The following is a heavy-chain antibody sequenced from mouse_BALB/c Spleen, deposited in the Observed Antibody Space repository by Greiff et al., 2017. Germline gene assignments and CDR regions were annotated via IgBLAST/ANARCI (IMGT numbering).Heavy chain of an antibody. CDR1: GFSLTSYG. J-gene: IGHJ4*01. V-gene: IGHV2-9*02. CDR2: IWAGGST. Sequence: VKLMESGPGLVAPSQSLSITCTVSGFSLTSYGVHWVRQPPGKGLEWLGVIWAGGSTNYNSALMSRLSISKDNSKSQVFLKMNSLQTDDTAMYYCARRPYYYGSSYGAMDYWGQGTSVTVSS. D-gene: IGHD1-1*01. CDR3: ARRPYYYGSSYGAMDY.